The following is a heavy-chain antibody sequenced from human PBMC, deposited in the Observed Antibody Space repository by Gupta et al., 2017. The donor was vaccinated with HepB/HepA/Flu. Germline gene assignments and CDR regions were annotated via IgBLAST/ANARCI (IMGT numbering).Heavy chain of an antibody. J-gene: IGHJ4*02. D-gene: IGHD7-27*01. CDR1: GYRFSDHF. CDR3: ARDHNWGPDY. CDR2: IKPDTGVT. V-gene: IGHV1-2*02. Sequence: QVQLVQSGTDVKKPGASLKVSCKASGYRFSDHFLHWIRQAPGQGLEWMGWIKPDTGVTHYAQQFQGRVTLTTDTSIGTAYMELSSLTSDDTAVYYCARDHNWGPDYWGQGTMVTVSS.